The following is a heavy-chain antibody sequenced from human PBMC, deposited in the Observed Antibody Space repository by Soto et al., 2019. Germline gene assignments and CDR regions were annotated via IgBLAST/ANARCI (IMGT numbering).Heavy chain of an antibody. J-gene: IGHJ4*02. V-gene: IGHV4-31*03. D-gene: IGHD3-22*01. CDR2: IYYSGST. Sequence: SETLSLTCTVSGGSISSGGYYWSWIRQHPGKGLEWIGYIYYSGSTYYNPSLKSRVTISVDTSKNQFSLKLSSVTAADTAVYYCARDADPYYDSRGYLFGYWGQGTLVTVSS. CDR1: GGSISSGGYY. CDR3: ARDADPYYDSRGYLFGY.